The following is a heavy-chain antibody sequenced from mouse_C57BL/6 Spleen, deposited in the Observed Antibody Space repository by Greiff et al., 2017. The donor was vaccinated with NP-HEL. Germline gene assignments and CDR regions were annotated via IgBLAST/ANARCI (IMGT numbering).Heavy chain of an antibody. CDR2: IDPCDSYT. CDR3: ARRRDPGWFAY. D-gene: IGHD2-13*01. CDR1: GYTFTSYW. J-gene: IGHJ3*01. V-gene: IGHV1-50*01. Sequence: QVQLQQPGAELVKPGASVKLSCKASGYTFTSYWMQWVTQRPGQGLEWIGEIDPCDSYTNYTQKVKGKATLTVDTSSSTAYMQLSSLTSEDSAVYYCARRRDPGWFAYWGQGTLVTVSA.